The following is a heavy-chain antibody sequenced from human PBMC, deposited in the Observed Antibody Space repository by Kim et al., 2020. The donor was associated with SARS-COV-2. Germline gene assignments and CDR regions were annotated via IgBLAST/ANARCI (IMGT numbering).Heavy chain of an antibody. CDR2: ITDSGSPI. J-gene: IGHJ4*02. Sequence: GGSLRLSCAASGFTFSDFYMSWIRQAPGKGLEWLSYITDSGSPINYADSVKGRFTISRDNTKKSVYLQMNSLRVEDTAVYYCARFGGYGGFGYLYWGRGTLVTVPS. V-gene: IGHV3-11*01. D-gene: IGHD5-12*01. CDR3: ARFGGYGGFGYLY. CDR1: GFTFSDFY.